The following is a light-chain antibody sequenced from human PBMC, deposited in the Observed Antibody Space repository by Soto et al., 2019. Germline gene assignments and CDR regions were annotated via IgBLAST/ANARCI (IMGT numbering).Light chain of an antibody. CDR1: QSISSY. Sequence: DIQMTQSPSSLSASVGDRVTITYRASQSISSYLNWYQQKPGKAPKLLIYAASSLQSGVPSRFSGSGSGTDFILTISSLQPEDSATYYCQQSYSTPRTFGQGTKVEVK. CDR2: AAS. CDR3: QQSYSTPRT. J-gene: IGKJ1*01. V-gene: IGKV1-39*01.